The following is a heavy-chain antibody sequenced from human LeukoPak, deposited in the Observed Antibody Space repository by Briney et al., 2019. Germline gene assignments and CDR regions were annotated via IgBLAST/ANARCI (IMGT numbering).Heavy chain of an antibody. V-gene: IGHV1-24*01. D-gene: IGHD2-21*01. CDR1: GYTLTELS. J-gene: IGHJ4*02. CDR3: ATLCGGDCYYFDY. Sequence: ASVKVPYKVSGYTLTELSMHWVRQAPGKGLEWMGGFDPEDGETIYAQKFQGRVTMTEDTSTDTAYMELSSLRSEDTAVYYCATLCGGDCYYFDYWGQGTLVTVSS. CDR2: FDPEDGET.